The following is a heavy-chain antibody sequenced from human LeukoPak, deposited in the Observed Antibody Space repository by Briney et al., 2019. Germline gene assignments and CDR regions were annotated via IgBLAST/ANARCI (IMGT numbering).Heavy chain of an antibody. CDR2: IYFTGSA. CDR1: GGSIRSTNYY. Sequence: SETLSLTCTVSGGSIRSTNYYWGCIRQSPGKGLEWIGSIYFTGSAYYNPSLKSRVTISVDTSKNQFSLKLSSVTAADTAVYYCARIYYDFWSGYSDYWGQGTLVTVSS. CDR3: ARIYYDFWSGYSDY. J-gene: IGHJ4*02. D-gene: IGHD3-3*01. V-gene: IGHV4-39*07.